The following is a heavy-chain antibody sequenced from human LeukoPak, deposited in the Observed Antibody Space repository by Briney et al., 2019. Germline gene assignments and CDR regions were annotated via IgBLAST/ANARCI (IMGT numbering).Heavy chain of an antibody. J-gene: IGHJ4*02. D-gene: IGHD6-25*01. CDR1: GFTFSIYS. V-gene: IGHV3-7*01. CDR3: ARRGRSSGKLDY. CDR2: IKQDGSEK. Sequence: PGGSLRLSCAAFGFTFSIYSMNWVRQAPGKGLEWVANIKQDGSEKYYVDSVKGRFTISRDNAKNSLYLQMNSLRAEDTAVYYCARRGRSSGKLDYWGQGTLVTVSS.